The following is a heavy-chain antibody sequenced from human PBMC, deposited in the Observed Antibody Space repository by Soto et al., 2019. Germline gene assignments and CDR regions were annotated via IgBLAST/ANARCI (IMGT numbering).Heavy chain of an antibody. J-gene: IGHJ6*02. CDR1: GLSFEDLV. Sequence: SLRLSCPASGLSFEDLVIHWVRQATGRGLELVSCISWNSDIKAYADSVNGLFTISRDNAKNSLYLQMSSLRVDYTARYYFAKDMAHYDFWGNNERALDVWGQGTTVTSP. V-gene: IGHV3-9*01. D-gene: IGHD3-3*01. CDR3: AKDMAHYDFWGNNERALDV. CDR2: ISWNSDIK.